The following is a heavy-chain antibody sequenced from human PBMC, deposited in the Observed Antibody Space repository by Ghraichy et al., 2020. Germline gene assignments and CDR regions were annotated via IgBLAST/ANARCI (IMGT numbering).Heavy chain of an antibody. CDR1: GFTFSSYG. CDR3: ARDRGYSYGLNYYGMDV. J-gene: IGHJ6*02. V-gene: IGHV3-33*01. Sequence: GESLNISCAASGFTFSSYGMHWVRQAPGKGLEWVAVIWYDGSNKYYADSVKGRFTISRDNSKNTLYLQMNSLRAEDTAVYYCARDRGYSYGLNYYGMDVWGQGTTVTVSS. D-gene: IGHD5-18*01. CDR2: IWYDGSNK.